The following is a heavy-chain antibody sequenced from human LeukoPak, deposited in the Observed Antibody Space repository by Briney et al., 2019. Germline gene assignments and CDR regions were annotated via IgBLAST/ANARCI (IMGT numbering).Heavy chain of an antibody. D-gene: IGHD2-2*01. J-gene: IGHJ5*02. CDR2: IIPIFGTA. CDR1: GGTFSSYA. V-gene: IGHV1-69*05. CDR3: ARESVPAAIFTAYWFDP. Sequence: GSSVKVSCKASGGTFSSYAISWVRQAPGQGLEWMGGIIPIFGTANYAQKFQGRVTITTDESTSTAYMELSSLRSEDTAVYYCARESVPAAIFTAYWFDPWGQGTLVTVSS.